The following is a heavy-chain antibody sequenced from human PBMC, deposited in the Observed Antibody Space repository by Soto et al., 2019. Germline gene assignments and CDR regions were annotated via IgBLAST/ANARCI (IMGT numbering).Heavy chain of an antibody. J-gene: IGHJ4*02. CDR3: ASVWFGELLTHYYFDY. Sequence: PSENLSLTCTVSGGSISSGGYYWSWIRQHPGKGLEWIGYIYYGGSTYYNPSLKSRVTISVDTSKNQFSLKLSSVTAADTAVYYCASVWFGELLTHYYFDYWGQGTLVTVSS. CDR1: GGSISSGGYY. CDR2: IYYGGST. V-gene: IGHV4-31*03. D-gene: IGHD3-10*01.